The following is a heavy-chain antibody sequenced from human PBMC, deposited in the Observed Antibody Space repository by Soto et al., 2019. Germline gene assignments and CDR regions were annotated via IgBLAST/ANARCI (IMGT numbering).Heavy chain of an antibody. V-gene: IGHV1-69*06. CDR2: IIPIFGTA. Sequence: SVKVSCKASGGTFSSYAISWVRQAPGQGLEWMGGIIPIFGTANYAQKFQGRVTITADKSTSTAYMELSSLRSEDTAVYYCAITRDITMIVVVIWPTFDYWGQGALVTVSS. J-gene: IGHJ4*02. CDR1: GGTFSSYA. CDR3: AITRDITMIVVVIWPTFDY. D-gene: IGHD3-22*01.